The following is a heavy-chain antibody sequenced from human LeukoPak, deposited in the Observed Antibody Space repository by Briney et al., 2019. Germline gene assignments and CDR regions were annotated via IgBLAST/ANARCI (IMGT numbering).Heavy chain of an antibody. Sequence: SETLSLTCTVSGGFISSYYWSWIRQPAGKGLEWIGRIYTSGSTNYNPSLTSRVTISVDTSKTQFSRTLSSVTTAATAVYYCARDYAGRSGSYYWGRGPNWFDPWGQGTLVTVSS. CDR2: IYTSGST. D-gene: IGHD3-10*01. J-gene: IGHJ5*02. V-gene: IGHV4-4*07. CDR3: ARDYAGRSGSYYWGRGPNWFDP. CDR1: GGFISSYY.